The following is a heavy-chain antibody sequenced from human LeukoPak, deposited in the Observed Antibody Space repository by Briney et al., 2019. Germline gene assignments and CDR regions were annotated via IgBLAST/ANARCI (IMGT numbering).Heavy chain of an antibody. J-gene: IGHJ4*02. Sequence: GGSLRLSCAASGFTFSDYYMSWIRQAPMKGLEWVSYISSSGSNIYYADSVKGRFTISRDNAKNSLYLQMNSLRAEDTAVYYCAREVFLTTVTGGFDYWGQGTLVTVSS. CDR3: AREVFLTTVTGGFDY. CDR1: GFTFSDYY. D-gene: IGHD4-17*01. V-gene: IGHV3-11*04. CDR2: ISSSGSNI.